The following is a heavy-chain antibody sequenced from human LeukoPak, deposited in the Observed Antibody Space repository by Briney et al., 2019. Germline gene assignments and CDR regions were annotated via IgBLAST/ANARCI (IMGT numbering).Heavy chain of an antibody. CDR2: IYYSGRT. CDR1: GGFISSSSYY. V-gene: IGHV4-39*01. Sequence: SETLSLTCTVSGGFISSSSYYWGWIRQPPGKGLEWIGSIYYSGRTYFNPSLKSRVTISVDTSKNQFSLKLSSVTAADTAVYYCARIDYGDYEAFDYWGQGTLVTVSS. D-gene: IGHD4-17*01. J-gene: IGHJ4*02. CDR3: ARIDYGDYEAFDY.